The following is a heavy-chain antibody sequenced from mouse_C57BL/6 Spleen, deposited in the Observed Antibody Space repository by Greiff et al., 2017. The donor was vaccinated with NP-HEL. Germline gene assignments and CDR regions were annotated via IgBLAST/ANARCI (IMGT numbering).Heavy chain of an antibody. CDR3: ARSHYYYGSSWYFDV. CDR2: IYPGSGST. CDR1: GYTFTSYW. Sequence: QVQLQQPGAELVKPGASVTMSCKASGYTFTSYWITWVKQRPGQSLEWIGDIYPGSGSTNYNEKFTSKATLTVDPSSSTAYMQLSSLTSEDSAVYSCARSHYYYGSSWYFDVWGTGTTVTVSS. V-gene: IGHV1-55*01. D-gene: IGHD1-1*01. J-gene: IGHJ1*03.